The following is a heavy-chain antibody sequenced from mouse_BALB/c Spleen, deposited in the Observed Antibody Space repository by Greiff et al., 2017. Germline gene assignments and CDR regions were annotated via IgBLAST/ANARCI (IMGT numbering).Heavy chain of an antibody. V-gene: IGHV1-20*02. CDR1: GYSFTGYF. D-gene: IGHD2-12*01. Sequence: EVKLQESGPELVKPGASVKISCKASGYSFTGYFMNWVMQSHGKSLEWIGRINPYNGDTFYNQKFKGKATLTVDKSSSTAHMELRSLASEDFAVYYCARGELRAWFAYWGQGTLVTVSA. CDR3: ARGELRAWFAY. J-gene: IGHJ3*01. CDR2: INPYNGDT.